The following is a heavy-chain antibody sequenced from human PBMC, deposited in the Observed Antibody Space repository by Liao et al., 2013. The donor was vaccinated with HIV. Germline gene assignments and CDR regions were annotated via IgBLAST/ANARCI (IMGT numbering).Heavy chain of an antibody. CDR2: IYSGGT. D-gene: IGHD3-3*01. CDR3: ARYYDEEGAFDI. Sequence: QVQLQQWGAGLLKPSETLSLTCAVSGYSAGSGFFWGWIRQSPGKGLEWLGSIYSGGTYYNPSLQSRVTVSLDTSKRQFSLQVTSVTAADTAVYYCARYYDEEGAFDIWGQGTMVTVSS. CDR1: GYSAGSGFF. J-gene: IGHJ3*02. V-gene: IGHV4-38-2*01.